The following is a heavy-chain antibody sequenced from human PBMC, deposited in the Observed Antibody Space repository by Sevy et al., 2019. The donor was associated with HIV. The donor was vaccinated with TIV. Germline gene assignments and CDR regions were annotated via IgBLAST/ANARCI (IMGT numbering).Heavy chain of an antibody. CDR1: GFTFSDYY. V-gene: IGHV3-11*01. J-gene: IGHJ6*02. CDR3: ARDHVKDGDLGDYYYFAMDV. D-gene: IGHD4-17*01. Sequence: GGSLRLSCVASGFTFSDYYMSWIRQAPGKGLEWVSYISGSGGAIYYAGSVKGRFTISRDNTKNSLYLQMTSLTDEDTAVYYCARDHVKDGDLGDYYYFAMDVWGQGTTVTVSS. CDR2: ISGSGGAI.